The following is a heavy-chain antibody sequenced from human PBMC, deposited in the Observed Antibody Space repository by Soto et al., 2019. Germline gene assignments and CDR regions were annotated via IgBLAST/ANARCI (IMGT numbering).Heavy chain of an antibody. CDR1: GGSISSGGYS. CDR2: IYHSGST. J-gene: IGHJ4*02. V-gene: IGHV4-30-2*02. Sequence: PSETLSLTCAVSGGSISSGGYSWSWIRQPPGKGLEWIGYIYHSGSTYYNPSLKSRVTISVDRSKNQFSLRLSSVTNADTALYYCARTTAVPNTLRSRYFFDYWGQGTLVTVSS. D-gene: IGHD1-7*01. CDR3: ARTTAVPNTLRSRYFFDY.